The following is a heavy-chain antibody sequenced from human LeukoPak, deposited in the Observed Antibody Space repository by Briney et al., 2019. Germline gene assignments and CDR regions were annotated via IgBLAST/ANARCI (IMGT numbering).Heavy chain of an antibody. Sequence: GGSLRLSCAASGFTFSSYAMHWVRQAPGKGLEWVAVISYDGSNKYYADSVKGRFTISRDNSKNTLYLQMNSLRAEDTAVYYCAREGSSDIYYFDYWGQGTLVTVPS. V-gene: IGHV3-30-3*01. CDR1: GFTFSSYA. D-gene: IGHD6-13*01. CDR3: AREGSSDIYYFDY. CDR2: ISYDGSNK. J-gene: IGHJ4*02.